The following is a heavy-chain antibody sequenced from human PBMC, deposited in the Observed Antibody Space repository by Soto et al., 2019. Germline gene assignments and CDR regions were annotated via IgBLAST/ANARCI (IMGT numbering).Heavy chain of an antibody. CDR3: AKDPTSPDYDFWSGKANWFDP. V-gene: IGHV3-23*01. D-gene: IGHD3-3*01. Sequence: PGGSLRLACAASGFTFSSYAMSWVRQTPGKGLEWVSAISGSGGSTYYADSVKGRFTISRDNSKNTLYLQMNSLRAEDTAVYYCAKDPTSPDYDFWSGKANWFDPWGQGTLVTVSS. J-gene: IGHJ5*02. CDR2: ISGSGGST. CDR1: GFTFSSYA.